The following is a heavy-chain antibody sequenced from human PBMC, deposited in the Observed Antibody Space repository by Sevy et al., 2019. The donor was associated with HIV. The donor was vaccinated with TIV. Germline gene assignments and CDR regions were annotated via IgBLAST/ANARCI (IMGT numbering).Heavy chain of an antibody. Sequence: SETLSLTCTVSGGSISSGSDYWSWIRQPAGKGLEWIGRIYTSETTNYNPSLKSRVTMSVDTSKNQFSLKLSSVTAADTAVYYCARDVAVAAPGWFDPWGQGTLVTVSS. CDR3: ARDVAVAAPGWFDP. CDR1: GGSISSGSDY. J-gene: IGHJ5*02. D-gene: IGHD6-19*01. CDR2: IYTSETT. V-gene: IGHV4-61*02.